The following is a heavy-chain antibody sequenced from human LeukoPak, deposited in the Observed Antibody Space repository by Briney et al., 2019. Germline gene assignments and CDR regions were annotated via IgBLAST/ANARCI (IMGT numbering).Heavy chain of an antibody. J-gene: IGHJ4*02. CDR2: ISSSSSYI. V-gene: IGHV3-21*01. Sequence: GGSLRLSCAASGFTFSTYSMNWVRQAPGKGLEWVSSISSSSSYIYYADSVKGRFTIPRDNAKNSLYLQMNSLRVEDTAVYYCARDIWEGGAAAGIFDYWGQGTLVTVSS. CDR1: GFTFSTYS. D-gene: IGHD6-13*01. CDR3: ARDIWEGGAAAGIFDY.